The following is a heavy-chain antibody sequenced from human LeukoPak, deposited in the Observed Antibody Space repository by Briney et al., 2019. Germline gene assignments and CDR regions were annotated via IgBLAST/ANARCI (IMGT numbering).Heavy chain of an antibody. CDR2: ISYDGSDK. V-gene: IGHV3-30*04. Sequence: GGSLRLSCAASGFSFTSNAMHWVRQAPGKGLEWVAVISYDGSDKYYTESVEGRFTISRDKSKNTLFLQMNSLRAEDTAVYYCARGGTEIYYYYYGMDVWGQGTTVTVSS. CDR3: ARGGTEIYYYYYGMDV. CDR1: GFSFTSNA. J-gene: IGHJ6*02.